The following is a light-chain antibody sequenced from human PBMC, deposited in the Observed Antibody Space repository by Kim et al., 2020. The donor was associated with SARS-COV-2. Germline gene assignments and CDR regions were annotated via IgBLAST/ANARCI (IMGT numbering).Light chain of an antibody. CDR1: SSNIGSNY. J-gene: IGLJ3*02. Sequence: QSVLTQPPSASGTPGQRVTISCSGSSSNIGSNYVYWYQRLPGTAPKLLIYRNNQRPSGVPDRFSGSKSGTSASLAISGLRSEDEADYYCAAWDDSLSGRVFGGGTQLTVL. CDR2: RNN. V-gene: IGLV1-47*01. CDR3: AAWDDSLSGRV.